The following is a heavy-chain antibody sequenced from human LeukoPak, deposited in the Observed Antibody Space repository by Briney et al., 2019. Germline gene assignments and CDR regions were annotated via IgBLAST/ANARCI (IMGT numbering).Heavy chain of an antibody. J-gene: IGHJ4*02. D-gene: IGHD3-16*01. CDR1: GYSFTRKG. V-gene: IGHV1-18*01. CDR2: ISANSGNT. Sequence: GASVKVSCKPSGYSFTRKGISWVRQAPGQGLEWMAWISANSGNTNYAQNFQDRVTLATDTSTSTVYMELRSLRSDDTAVYYCARDVNYAFDYWGQGTLVTVSS. CDR3: ARDVNYAFDY.